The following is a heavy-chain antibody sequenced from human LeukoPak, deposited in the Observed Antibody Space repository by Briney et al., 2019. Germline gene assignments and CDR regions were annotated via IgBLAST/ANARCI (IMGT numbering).Heavy chain of an antibody. D-gene: IGHD1-26*01. CDR2: TYYRSKWYN. CDR3: ARDMRELLSGNYYYYMGV. CDR1: GDSVSSNSAA. V-gene: IGHV6-1*01. Sequence: SQTLSLTCAISGDSVSSNSAAWNWIRQSPSRGLEWLGRTYYRSKWYNDYAVSVKSRITINPDTSKNQFSLQLNSVTPEDTAVYYCARDMRELLSGNYYYYMGVWGKGTTVTVSS. J-gene: IGHJ6*03.